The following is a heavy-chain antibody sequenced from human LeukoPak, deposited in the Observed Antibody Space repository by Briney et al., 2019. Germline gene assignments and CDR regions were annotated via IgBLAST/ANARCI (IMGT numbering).Heavy chain of an antibody. D-gene: IGHD3-22*01. CDR1: GYTFTSYG. J-gene: IGHJ4*02. CDR2: INAYNGNT. CDR3: ARDIALNYYDSSGTPGY. V-gene: IGHV1-18*01. Sequence: ASVKVSCKASGYTFTSYGISWVRQAPGQGLEWMGWINAYNGNTNYAQKLQGRVTMTTDTSTSTAYRELRSLRSDDTAVYYCARDIALNYYDSSGTPGYWGQGTLVTVSS.